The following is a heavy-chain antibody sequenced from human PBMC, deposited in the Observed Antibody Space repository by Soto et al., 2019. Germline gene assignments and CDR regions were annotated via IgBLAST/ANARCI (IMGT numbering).Heavy chain of an antibody. J-gene: IGHJ4*02. Sequence: GGSLRLSCAASGFTFSSYSMNWVRQAPGKGLEWVSSISSSSSYIYYADSVKGRFTISRDNAKNSLYLQMNSLRAEDTTVYYGARDRRYYYDSSGYLFDYWGQGTLVTVSS. V-gene: IGHV3-21*01. CDR1: GFTFSSYS. CDR2: ISSSSSYI. CDR3: ARDRRYYYDSSGYLFDY. D-gene: IGHD3-22*01.